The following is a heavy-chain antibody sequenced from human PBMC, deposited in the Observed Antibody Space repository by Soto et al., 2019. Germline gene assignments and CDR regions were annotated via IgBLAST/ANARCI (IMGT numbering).Heavy chain of an antibody. V-gene: IGHV3-30-3*01. CDR2: IAYDGINT. CDR3: ACFAAGDTLYYCYGFDV. CDR1: GFNFGTYA. Sequence: GGSLRLSCVASGFNFGTYAIHWVRQAPGKGLQWVALIAYDGINTYYAESVKGRFPISRDKSKNTLHLQMNSLRPEDTGVYFCACFAAGDTLYYCYGFDVWGQGTSVTVSS. J-gene: IGHJ6*02. D-gene: IGHD2-15*01.